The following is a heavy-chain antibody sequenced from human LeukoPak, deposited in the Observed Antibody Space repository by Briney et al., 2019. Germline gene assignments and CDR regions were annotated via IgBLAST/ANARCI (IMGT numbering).Heavy chain of an antibody. CDR1: GFTFSSYS. CDR3: ARDILYYYDSSHGAFDI. J-gene: IGHJ3*02. V-gene: IGHV3-21*01. CDR2: ISSSSSYI. D-gene: IGHD3-22*01. Sequence: GGSLRLSCAASGFTFSSYSMNWVRQAPGKGLEWVSSISSSSSYIYYADSVKGRFTISRDNAKNSLYLQMNNLRAEDTAVYYCARDILYYYDSSHGAFDIWGQGTMVTVSS.